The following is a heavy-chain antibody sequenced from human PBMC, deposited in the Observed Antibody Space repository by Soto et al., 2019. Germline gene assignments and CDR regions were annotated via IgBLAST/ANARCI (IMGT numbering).Heavy chain of an antibody. CDR1: RFTFSDYG. V-gene: IGHV3-30*18. CDR3: AKDWVGGSNRYQLDY. Sequence: GSLRLSCAASRFTFSDYGMHWVRQAPGKGLEWVAGISHGATRKSYSDSVKGRFIISRDNSKKMLYLQLNNLRREDTAVYYCAKDWVGGSNRYQLDYWGRGTLVTVSS. CDR2: ISHGATRK. D-gene: IGHD4-4*01. J-gene: IGHJ4*02.